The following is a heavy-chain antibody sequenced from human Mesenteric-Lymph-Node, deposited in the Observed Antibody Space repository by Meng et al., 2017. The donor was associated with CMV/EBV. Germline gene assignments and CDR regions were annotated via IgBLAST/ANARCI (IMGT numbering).Heavy chain of an antibody. J-gene: IGHJ4*02. CDR3: ATGEGYYDDKSGYYGY. CDR1: GYSFSNFW. D-gene: IGHD3-22*01. Sequence: GGSLRLSCKASGYSFSNFWIGWVRQMSGKGLEWMGIIYPGDSDTRYSPSFQGQVTISADKSVSTAYLRWSSLKASDTAMYYCATGEGYYDDKSGYYGYWGQGTLVTVSS. CDR2: IYPGDSDT. V-gene: IGHV5-51*01.